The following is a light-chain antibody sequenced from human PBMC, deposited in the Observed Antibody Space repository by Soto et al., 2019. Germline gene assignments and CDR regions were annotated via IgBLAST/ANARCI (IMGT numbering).Light chain of an antibody. CDR2: GAS. CDR3: QHYHTSHRT. V-gene: IGKV3-20*01. CDR1: QSFSSSS. J-gene: IGKJ1*01. Sequence: IVLTQCPDTLSLSPGERATLSCRASQSFSSSSLAWYEQKPGQAPRLLIHGASTRANGIPDRFSGSGSGPDCTLTISRLEPEDFAVYYCQHYHTSHRTSGQGNKVEIK.